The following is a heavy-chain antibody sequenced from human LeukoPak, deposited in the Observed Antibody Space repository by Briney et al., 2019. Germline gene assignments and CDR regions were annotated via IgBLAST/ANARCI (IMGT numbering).Heavy chain of an antibody. CDR3: ARLATRGYYFDY. D-gene: IGHD5-12*01. CDR2: IYYSGST. J-gene: IGHJ4*02. V-gene: IGHV4-39*01. CDR1: GGSIGSSSYY. Sequence: SETLSLTCTVSGGSIGSSSYYWGWIRQPPGKGLEWIGSIYYSGSTYYNPSLKSRVTMSVDTSKNQFSLKLSSVTAADTAVYYCARLATRGYYFDYWGQGTLVTVSS.